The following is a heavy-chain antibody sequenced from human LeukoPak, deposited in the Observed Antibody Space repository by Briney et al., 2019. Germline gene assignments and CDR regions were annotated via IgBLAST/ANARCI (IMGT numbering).Heavy chain of an antibody. CDR3: ARGWEQWPFGDY. CDR1: GGSISSSRYY. D-gene: IGHD6-19*01. V-gene: IGHV4-39*07. J-gene: IGHJ4*02. CDR2: VFYSGST. Sequence: SETLSLTCTVSGGSISSSRYYWGWIRQPPGKGLEWIGSVFYSGSTYYNPSLKSRVTISVDTSKNQFSLKLSSVTAADTAVYYCARGWEQWPFGDYWGQGTLVTVSS.